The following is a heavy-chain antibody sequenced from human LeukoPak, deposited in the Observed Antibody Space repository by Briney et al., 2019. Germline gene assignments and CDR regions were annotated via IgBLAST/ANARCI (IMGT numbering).Heavy chain of an antibody. V-gene: IGHV1-2*02. D-gene: IGHD4/OR15-4a*01. CDR1: GYIFTDYY. J-gene: IGHJ4*02. CDR3: ARTLTTWPYYFDF. Sequence: GASVKVSCKTSGYIFTDYYIHWVRQAPGQGLEWMGWINPNSGGTKYAQNFQGRVTMTRDTSISTAYMELSSLRSDDTAVYYSARTLTTWPYYFDFWGQGTLVTVSS. CDR2: INPNSGGT.